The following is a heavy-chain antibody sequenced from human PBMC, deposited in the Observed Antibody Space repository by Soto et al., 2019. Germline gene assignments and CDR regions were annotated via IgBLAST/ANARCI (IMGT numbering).Heavy chain of an antibody. D-gene: IGHD3-3*01. CDR3: AKEWIVGYDFWSGPYYYYMDV. V-gene: IGHV3-23*01. Sequence: PGGSLRLSCAASGFTFSSYAMSWVRQAPGKGLEWVSAISGSGGSTYYADSVKGRFTISRDNSKNTLYLQMNSLRAEDTAVYYCAKEWIVGYDFWSGPYYYYMDVWGKGTTVTVSS. CDR1: GFTFSSYA. CDR2: ISGSGGST. J-gene: IGHJ6*03.